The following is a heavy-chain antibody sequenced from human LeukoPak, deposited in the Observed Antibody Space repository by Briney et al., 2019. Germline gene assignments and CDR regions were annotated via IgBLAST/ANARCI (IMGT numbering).Heavy chain of an antibody. Sequence: GSLRLSCAASGFTFSTYAMSWVRQAPGKGLEWVSVGIGNGGRTYYADSVRGRFTISRDNSKNTLYLQMNSLRAEDTALYYCVKASSSSPQYNWFDAWGQGTLVTVSS. CDR1: GFTFSTYA. CDR3: VKASSSSPQYNWFDA. CDR2: GIGNGGRT. D-gene: IGHD6-6*01. V-gene: IGHV3-23*01. J-gene: IGHJ5*02.